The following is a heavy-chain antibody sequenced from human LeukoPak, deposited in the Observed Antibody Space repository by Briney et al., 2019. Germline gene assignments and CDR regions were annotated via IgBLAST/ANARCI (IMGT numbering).Heavy chain of an antibody. V-gene: IGHV3-7*03. CDR2: IKQDGSEK. D-gene: IGHD1-14*01. CDR1: GFTFTNAW. Sequence: GGSLRLSCAASGFTFTNAWMSWVRQAPGKGLEWVANIKQDGSEKYYVDSVKGRFTISRDNAKNSLYLQMNSLRAEDTAVYYCAKVSGGGLYYDGMDVWGQGTTVTVSS. CDR3: AKVSGGGLYYDGMDV. J-gene: IGHJ6*02.